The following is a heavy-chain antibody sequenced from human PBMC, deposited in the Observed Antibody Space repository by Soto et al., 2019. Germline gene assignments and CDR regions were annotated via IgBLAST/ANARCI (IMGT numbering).Heavy chain of an antibody. CDR2: ISGSGGST. CDR1: GFTFSSYA. V-gene: IGHV3-23*01. CDR3: AKDHYYDTYFDY. J-gene: IGHJ4*02. D-gene: IGHD3-22*01. Sequence: GGSLRLSCAASGFTFSSYAMSLVRQAPGKGLEWVSAISGSGGSTYYADSVKGRFTISRDNSKNTLYLQMNSLRAEDTAVYYCAKDHYYDTYFDYWGQGTLVTVSS.